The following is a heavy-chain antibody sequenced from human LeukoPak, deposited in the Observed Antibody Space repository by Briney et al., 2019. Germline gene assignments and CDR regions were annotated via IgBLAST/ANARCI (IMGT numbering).Heavy chain of an antibody. CDR1: GGSISSGGYY. Sequence: SQTLSLTCTVSGGSISSGGYYWSWIRQHPGKGLEWIGYIYYSGNTYYNPSLKSRVTISVDTSRNQFSLKLSSATAADTAVYYCARGRIAVAGNDYWGQGTLVTVSS. J-gene: IGHJ4*02. CDR2: IYYSGNT. D-gene: IGHD6-19*01. CDR3: ARGRIAVAGNDY. V-gene: IGHV4-31*03.